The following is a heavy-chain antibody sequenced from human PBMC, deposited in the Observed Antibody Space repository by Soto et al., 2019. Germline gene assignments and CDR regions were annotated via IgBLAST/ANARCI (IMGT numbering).Heavy chain of an antibody. CDR3: ARDYSSTGYGLNY. V-gene: IGHV3-33*01. Sequence: SLRLSCEASGFTFSSYGMHWVHQAPGKGLEWVAIIWYDGTKGYYADSVKGRFTISRDNAKNTLYLQMMSLGAEDTAVYYCARDYSSTGYGLNYWGQGTLVTVSS. CDR1: GFTFSSYG. CDR2: IWYDGTKG. J-gene: IGHJ4*02. D-gene: IGHD6-25*01.